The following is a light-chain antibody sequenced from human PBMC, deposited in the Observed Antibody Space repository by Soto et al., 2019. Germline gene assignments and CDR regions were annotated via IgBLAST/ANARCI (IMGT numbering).Light chain of an antibody. CDR2: DAS. CDR3: QQRSNPLT. V-gene: IGKV3-11*01. Sequence: EIVLTQSPATLSLPPGERATLSCRASQSVSSNLAWYQQKPGQAPRLLIYDASNRAPGIPARFSGSGSGTDFTLTISSLEPEDFAVYYCQQRSNPLTFGGGTKVEIK. CDR1: QSVSSN. J-gene: IGKJ4*01.